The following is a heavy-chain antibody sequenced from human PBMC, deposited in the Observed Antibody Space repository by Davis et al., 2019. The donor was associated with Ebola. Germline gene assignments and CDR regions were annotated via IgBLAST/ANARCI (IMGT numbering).Heavy chain of an antibody. CDR3: ARLIQAERWQSDY. Sequence: MPSETLSLTCTVSGGSISSYYWSWIRQPPGKGLEWIGNIYYSGSTYYNPSLKSRVTISVDTSKNQFSLKLTSVTAADTAIYYCARLIQAERWQSDYWGQGTLVTVSS. CDR1: GGSISSYY. J-gene: IGHJ4*02. CDR2: IYYSGST. V-gene: IGHV4-59*08. D-gene: IGHD2-15*01.